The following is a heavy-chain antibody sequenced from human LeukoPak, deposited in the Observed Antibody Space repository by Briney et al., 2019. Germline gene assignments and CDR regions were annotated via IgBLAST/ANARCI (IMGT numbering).Heavy chain of an antibody. J-gene: IGHJ4*02. Sequence: PSQTLSLTCAVSGGSISSGGYSWSWIRQPPGTGLEWIGYIYHSGSTYYNPSLKSRVTISVDTSKNQFSLKLSSVTAADTAVYYCARVGNGGDPFDYWGQGTLVAVSS. CDR3: ARVGNGGDPFDY. D-gene: IGHD2-21*02. CDR1: GGSISSGGYS. CDR2: IYHSGST. V-gene: IGHV4-30-2*01.